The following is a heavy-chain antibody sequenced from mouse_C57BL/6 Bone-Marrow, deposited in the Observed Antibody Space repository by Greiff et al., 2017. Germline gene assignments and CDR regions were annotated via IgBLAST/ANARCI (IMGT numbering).Heavy chain of an antibody. CDR3: ARRGTFAY. CDR1: GFTFSSYG. D-gene: IGHD2-14*01. Sequence: EVHLVESGGDLVKPGGSLKLSCAASGFTFSSYGMSWVRQTPDKRLEWVATISSGGSYTYYPDSVKGRFTISRDNAKNTLYLQMSSLKSEDTAMYYCARRGTFAYWGQGTLVTVSA. V-gene: IGHV5-6*01. CDR2: ISSGGSYT. J-gene: IGHJ3*01.